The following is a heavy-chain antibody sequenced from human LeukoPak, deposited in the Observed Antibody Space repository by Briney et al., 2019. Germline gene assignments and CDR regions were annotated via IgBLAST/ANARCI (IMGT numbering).Heavy chain of an antibody. D-gene: IGHD3-10*01. CDR2: IYYSGYT. CDR1: GGSISSYY. Sequence: SETLSLTCTVSGGSISSYYWSWIRQPPGKGLEWIGYIYYSGYTNYNPSLKSRVTISIDTSKNQFSLKLSSVTAADTAVYYCARTTMVRGTYYMDVWGKGTTVTISS. V-gene: IGHV4-59*01. CDR3: ARTTMVRGTYYMDV. J-gene: IGHJ6*03.